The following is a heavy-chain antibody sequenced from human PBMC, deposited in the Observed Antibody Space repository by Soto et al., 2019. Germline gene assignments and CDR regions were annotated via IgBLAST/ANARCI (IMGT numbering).Heavy chain of an antibody. CDR1: GFTFRSSP. V-gene: IGHV3-23*01. D-gene: IGHD3-16*01. J-gene: IGHJ4*02. CDR3: TKESHGGITSATHDH. Sequence: EVQLWESGGGLVQPGGSLRLSCAVSGFTFRSSPMSWVRRAPGTGLEGVSGMNGGDDSEHYVDSVRGRFTVIRDNSKNLLPLQTSSLRGEDMKIHYCTKESHGGITSATHDHWGQANEVTV. CDR2: MNGGDDSE.